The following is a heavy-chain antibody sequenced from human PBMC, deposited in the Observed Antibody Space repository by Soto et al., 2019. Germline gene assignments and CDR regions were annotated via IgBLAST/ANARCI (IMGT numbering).Heavy chain of an antibody. V-gene: IGHV3-11*06. Sequence: WGSLRLSCEASGFTFSDHYMSWIRQPPGKGLEWIRYSSNSGSFTRYADSVKGRFSISRDNDKNSLYLQINSLRRDDTATYFCVRSGDNYNLLDYWGQGTPVTVSS. CDR3: VRSGDNYNLLDY. D-gene: IGHD1-1*01. J-gene: IGHJ4*02. CDR2: SSNSGSFT. CDR1: GFTFSDHY.